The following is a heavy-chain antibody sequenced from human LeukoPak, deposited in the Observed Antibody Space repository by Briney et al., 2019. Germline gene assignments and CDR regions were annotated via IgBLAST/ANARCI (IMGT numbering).Heavy chain of an antibody. J-gene: IGHJ6*03. Sequence: GGSLRLSCAASGFTVSSNYMSWVRQAPGKGLEWVGRIKSKTDGGTTDYAAPVKGRFTISRDDSKNTLYLQMNSLKTEDTAVYYCTTDGDIVVVPAAQLYYYYYMDVWGKGTTVAISS. CDR1: GFTVSSNY. V-gene: IGHV3-15*01. D-gene: IGHD2-2*01. CDR3: TTDGDIVVVPAAQLYYYYYMDV. CDR2: IKSKTDGGTT.